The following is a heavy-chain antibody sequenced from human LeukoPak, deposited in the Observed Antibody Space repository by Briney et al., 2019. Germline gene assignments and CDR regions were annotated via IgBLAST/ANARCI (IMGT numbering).Heavy chain of an antibody. Sequence: GGSLRLSCAASGFTFSDYYMSWIRQAPGKGLEWASYISSSSSTIYYADSVKGRFTISRDNAKNSLYLQMNSLRAEDTAVYYCARDDDSSGYYYPWGQGTLVTVSS. CDR1: GFTFSDYY. CDR2: ISSSSSTI. V-gene: IGHV3-11*01. J-gene: IGHJ5*02. D-gene: IGHD3-22*01. CDR3: ARDDDSSGYYYP.